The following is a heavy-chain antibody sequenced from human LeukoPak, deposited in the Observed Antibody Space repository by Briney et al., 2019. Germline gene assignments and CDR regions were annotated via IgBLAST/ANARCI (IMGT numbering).Heavy chain of an antibody. D-gene: IGHD1-26*01. Sequence: RASVKVSCKASGGTFSSYAISWVRQAPGQGLEWMGGIIPIFGTANYAQKFQGRVTITADESTSTAYMELSSLRSEDTAVYYCARDPSRGSYYRFDPWGQGTLVTVSS. J-gene: IGHJ5*02. V-gene: IGHV1-69*13. CDR3: ARDPSRGSYYRFDP. CDR2: IIPIFGTA. CDR1: GGTFSSYA.